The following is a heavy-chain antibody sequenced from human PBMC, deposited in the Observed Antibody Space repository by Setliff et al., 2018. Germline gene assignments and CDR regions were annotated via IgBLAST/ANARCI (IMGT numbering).Heavy chain of an antibody. V-gene: IGHV4-59*12. D-gene: IGHD3-22*01. Sequence: SETLSLTCAVSGYSISSYYWSWIRQPPGKRLEWIGYIYYSGSTNYNPSLESRVTVSLDASKNQLSLKLSSVTAADTAVYYCARDHYDYYDSRQAFDIWGQGTMVTVSS. CDR2: IYYSGST. CDR3: ARDHYDYYDSRQAFDI. CDR1: GYSISSYY. J-gene: IGHJ3*02.